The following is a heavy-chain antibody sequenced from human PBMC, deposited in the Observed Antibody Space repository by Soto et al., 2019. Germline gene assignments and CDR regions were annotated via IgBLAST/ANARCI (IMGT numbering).Heavy chain of an antibody. D-gene: IGHD3-22*01. CDR1: GFTFSSYA. V-gene: IGHV3-30-3*01. CDR3: ARGITPVVSADY. CDR2: ISYDGSNK. J-gene: IGHJ4*02. Sequence: GGSLRLSCAASGFTFSSYAMHWVRQAPGKGLEWVAVISYDGSNKYYADSVKGRFTISRDNSKNTLYLQMNSLRAEDTAVYYCARGITPVVSADYWGQGTLVTVSS.